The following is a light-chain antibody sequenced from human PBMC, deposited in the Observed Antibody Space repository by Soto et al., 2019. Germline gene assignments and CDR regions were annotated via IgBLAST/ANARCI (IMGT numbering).Light chain of an antibody. J-gene: IGKJ4*01. CDR2: DAS. V-gene: IGKV1-5*01. CDR1: QSISSW. CDR3: QQVNVYPST. Sequence: DIQMTQSPSTLSASVGDRVTITCRASQSISSWLAWYQQKPGKAPNLLIFDASSLKSGVPSRFSGSGSGTEFTLTISSLQPEDFATYFCQQVNVYPSTFGGGTKVDI.